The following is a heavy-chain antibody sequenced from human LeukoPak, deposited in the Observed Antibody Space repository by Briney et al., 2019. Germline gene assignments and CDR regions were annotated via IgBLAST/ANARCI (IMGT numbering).Heavy chain of an antibody. D-gene: IGHD3-10*01. CDR1: GYTFTGYY. J-gene: IGHJ5*02. CDR2: IVPIFGSV. V-gene: IGHV1-69*13. Sequence: ASVKVSCKASGYTFTGYYMHWVRQAPGQVLEWMGGIVPIFGSVNYAQKFQGRVTITADESTSTAYMELSSLRSEDTALYYCARIFSPINGYGSGYYSFLGSLDPWGQGTLVTVSS. CDR3: ARIFSPINGYGSGYYSFLGSLDP.